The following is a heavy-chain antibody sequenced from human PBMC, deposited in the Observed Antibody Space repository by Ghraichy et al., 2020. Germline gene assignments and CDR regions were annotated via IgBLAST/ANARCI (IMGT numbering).Heavy chain of an antibody. CDR1: GFTFSSYS. CDR3: ARRLYCSGGSCYREIDYYGMDV. CDR2: ISSSSSYI. J-gene: IGHJ6*02. V-gene: IGHV3-21*01. D-gene: IGHD2-15*01. Sequence: GGSLRLSCAASGFTFSSYSMNWVRQAPGKGLEWVSSISSSSSYIYYADSVKGRFTISRDNAKNSLYLQMNSLRAEDTAVYYCARRLYCSGGSCYREIDYYGMDVWGQGTTVTVSS.